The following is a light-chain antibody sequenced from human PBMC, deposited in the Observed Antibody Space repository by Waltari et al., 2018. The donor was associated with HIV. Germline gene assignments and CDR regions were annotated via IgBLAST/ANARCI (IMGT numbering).Light chain of an antibody. Sequence: QPVLTQSSSASASLESSVKLTCTLSSGHSSYIIAWHQQQPGKAPRYLMKVEGSGSFNKGSGVPARFSGSSSGADRYLTISNLQSEDEADYYCETWDSDIRVFGGGTKLTVL. CDR1: SGHSSYI. J-gene: IGLJ2*01. V-gene: IGLV4-60*03. CDR3: ETWDSDIRV. CDR2: VEGSGSF.